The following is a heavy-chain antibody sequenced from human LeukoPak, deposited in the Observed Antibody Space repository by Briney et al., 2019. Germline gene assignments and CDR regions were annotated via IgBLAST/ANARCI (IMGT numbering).Heavy chain of an antibody. J-gene: IGHJ4*02. CDR3: ARLVLSYGNAFDH. D-gene: IGHD3-16*01. CDR1: GGSISSSSYY. Sequence: SSETLSLTCTVSGGSISSSSYYWGWIRQPPGKGLEWIGSINYSGNTYYDSSLKSRVTISVDTSKNHFSLRLSSVTAADTAVYYCARLVLSYGNAFDHWGQGTLVTVSS. V-gene: IGHV4-39*02. CDR2: INYSGNT.